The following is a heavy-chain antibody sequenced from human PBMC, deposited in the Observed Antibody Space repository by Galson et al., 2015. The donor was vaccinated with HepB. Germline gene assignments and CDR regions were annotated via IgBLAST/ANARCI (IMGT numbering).Heavy chain of an antibody. Sequence: SLRLSCAASGFTFSNAWMSWVRQAPGKGLEWVGRIKSKTDGGTTDYAAPVKGRFTISRDDSKNTLYLQMNSLKTEDTAVYYCTTDQSQQLVPHWGQGTLVTVSS. CDR1: GFTFSNAW. CDR2: IKSKTDGGTT. CDR3: TTDQSQQLVPH. D-gene: IGHD6-13*01. V-gene: IGHV3-15*01. J-gene: IGHJ4*02.